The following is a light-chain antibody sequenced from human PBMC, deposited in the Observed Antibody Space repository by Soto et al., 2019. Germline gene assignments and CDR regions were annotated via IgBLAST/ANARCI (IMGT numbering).Light chain of an antibody. Sequence: DIQMTQSPSSLSASVGDRVTITCRASQGISDFLAWYQQKPGKVSKVLIYGASTLQSGVPSRFSGSGSGTDFTLTITGLQPEDVAIYYCQKYNTAPWTFGQGTKVEIK. J-gene: IGKJ1*01. V-gene: IGKV1-27*01. CDR1: QGISDF. CDR3: QKYNTAPWT. CDR2: GAS.